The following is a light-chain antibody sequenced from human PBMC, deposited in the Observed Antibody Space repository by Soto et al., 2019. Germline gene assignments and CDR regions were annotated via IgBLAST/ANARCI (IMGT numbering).Light chain of an antibody. CDR1: SSDGGGYNY. J-gene: IGLJ3*02. CDR3: SSYAASNNFYFV. CDR2: EVT. V-gene: IGLV2-8*01. Sequence: QSVLTKPPSASGSPGQSVTISCTGTSSDGGGYNYVSWYQQYPGRAPKLMIYEVTKRPSGVPDRFSGSKSGNTASLTVSGLQAEDEADYYCSSYAASNNFYFVFGGGTKLTVL.